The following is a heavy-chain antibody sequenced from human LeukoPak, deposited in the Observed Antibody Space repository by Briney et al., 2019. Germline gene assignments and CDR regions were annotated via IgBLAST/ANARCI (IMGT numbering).Heavy chain of an antibody. D-gene: IGHD6-13*01. CDR3: ARNIYSSSWYSNWFDP. V-gene: IGHV4-4*07. CDR2: IYTSGST. Sequence: SETLSLTCTVSGVSISSYYWSWVRQPAGKGLEWIGRIYTSGSTNYNPSLKSRVTMSVDTSKNQFSLKLSSVTAADTAVYYCARNIYSSSWYSNWFDPWGQGTLVTVSS. CDR1: GVSISSYY. J-gene: IGHJ5*02.